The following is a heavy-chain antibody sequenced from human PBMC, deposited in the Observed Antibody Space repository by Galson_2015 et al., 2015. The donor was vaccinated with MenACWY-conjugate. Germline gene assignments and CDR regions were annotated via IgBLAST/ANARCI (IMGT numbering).Heavy chain of an antibody. V-gene: IGHV1-24*01. CDR1: GYTLTDLS. CDR3: AADRRQVRRGWLPY. D-gene: IGHD5-18*01. Sequence: SVKVSCTGSGYTLTDLSMYWVRQAPGKGLEWMGGFNPGDGKTIYAQRFQGRVTMTEDTSTDTAYMELSSLRSEDTAVYYCAADRRQVRRGWLPYWGQGTLVTVSS. J-gene: IGHJ4*02. CDR2: FNPGDGKT.